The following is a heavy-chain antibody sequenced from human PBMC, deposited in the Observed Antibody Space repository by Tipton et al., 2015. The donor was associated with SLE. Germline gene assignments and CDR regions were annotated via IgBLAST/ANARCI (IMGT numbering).Heavy chain of an antibody. D-gene: IGHD3-22*01. Sequence: TLSLTCTVSGGSISSSTYYWGWIRQPPGKGLEWIGSIYYSGTTYYNPSLKSRVTISVDTSKNQFSLKLSSVTAADTAVYYCARGSTYYYDSTGFDLWGRGTLVTVSS. CDR3: ARGSTYYYDSTGFDL. J-gene: IGHJ2*01. V-gene: IGHV4-39*07. CDR2: IYYSGTT. CDR1: GGSISSSTYY.